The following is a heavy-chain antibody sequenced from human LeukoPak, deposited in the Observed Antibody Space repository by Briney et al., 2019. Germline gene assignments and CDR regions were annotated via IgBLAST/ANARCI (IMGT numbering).Heavy chain of an antibody. CDR1: GFTVSSNY. CDR3: ARRTGSWNDVMEH. CDR2: IYSGGST. V-gene: IGHV3-53*01. J-gene: IGHJ1*01. D-gene: IGHD1-1*01. Sequence: GGSLRLSCAASGFTVSSNYMSWVRQAPGKGLEWVSVIYSGGSTYYADSVKGRFTISRDNSKNTLYLQMNSLRAEDTAVYYCARRTGSWNDVMEHWGQGTLVTVSS.